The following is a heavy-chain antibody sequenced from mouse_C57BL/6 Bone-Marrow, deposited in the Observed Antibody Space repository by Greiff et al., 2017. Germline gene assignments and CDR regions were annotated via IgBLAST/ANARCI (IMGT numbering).Heavy chain of an antibody. V-gene: IGHV1-72*01. CDR3: AREHITTVVAEGFAY. D-gene: IGHD1-1*01. CDR2: IDPNSGGT. Sequence: VKLQQPGAELVKPGASVKLSCKASGYTFTSYWMHWVKQRPGRGLEWIGRIDPNSGGTKYNEKFKSKATRTVDKPSSTAYMQLSSLTTEDSAVYYCAREHITTVVAEGFAYWGQGTLVTVSA. J-gene: IGHJ3*01. CDR1: GYTFTSYW.